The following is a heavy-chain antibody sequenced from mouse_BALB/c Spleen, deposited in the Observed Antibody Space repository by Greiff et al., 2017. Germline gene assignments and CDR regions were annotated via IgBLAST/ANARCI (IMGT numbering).Heavy chain of an antibody. Sequence: EVHLVESGGGLVKPGGSLKLSCAASGFTFSSYAMSWVRQTPEKRLEWVATISSGGSYTYYPDSVKGRFTISRDNAKNTLYLQMSSLRSEDTAMYYCARRGRVWFAYWGQGTLVTVSA. J-gene: IGHJ3*01. V-gene: IGHV5-9-3*01. CDR3: ARRGRVWFAY. D-gene: IGHD3-3*01. CDR2: ISSGGSYT. CDR1: GFTFSSYA.